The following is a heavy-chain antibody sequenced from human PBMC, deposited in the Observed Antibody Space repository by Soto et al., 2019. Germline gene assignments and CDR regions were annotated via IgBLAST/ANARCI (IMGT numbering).Heavy chain of an antibody. CDR2: IYYSGST. V-gene: IGHV4-39*01. J-gene: IGHJ4*01. CDR1: GGSISSSSYY. Sequence: SETLSLTCTVSGGSISSSSYYWGWIRQPPGKGLEWIGSIYYSGSTYYNPSLKSRVTISVDTSKNQFSLTLSSVTAADTAVYYCARRRDGYNYLDYWGHGTLVTVSS. D-gene: IGHD5-12*01. CDR3: ARRRDGYNYLDY.